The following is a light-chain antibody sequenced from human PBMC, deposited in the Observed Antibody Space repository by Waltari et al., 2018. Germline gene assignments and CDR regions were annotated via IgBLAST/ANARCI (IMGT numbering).Light chain of an antibody. V-gene: IGLV5-45*01. Sequence: QAVLIQPASLSASPGASVSPTCTSRSGITVASYRIYWYQQQPGSPPQYLLRYNSDSDKQQGSGVPSRFSGSKDVSANAGVLVISGLQSEDEADYYCLVWYSGAWVFGGGTKLTVL. J-gene: IGLJ3*02. CDR1: SGITVASYR. CDR3: LVWYSGAWV. CDR2: YNSDSDK.